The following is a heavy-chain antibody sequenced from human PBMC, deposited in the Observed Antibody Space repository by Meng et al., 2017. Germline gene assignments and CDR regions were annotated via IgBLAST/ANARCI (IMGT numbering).Heavy chain of an antibody. V-gene: IGHV2-5*02. D-gene: IGHD3-22*01. CDR3: AHSPYDETSGVFYFDY. CDR2: IYWDDDK. J-gene: IGHJ4*02. Sequence: QITLKESGPTLVQPTQTLTLTCSLPGLSLSTRGVGVAWIRQPPGKALEWLALIYWDDDKRYSPSLKTRVTITKDTSKNQVVLTMTNMDPVDTGTYYCAHSPYDETSGVFYFDYWGQGTLVTVSS. CDR1: GLSLSTRGVG.